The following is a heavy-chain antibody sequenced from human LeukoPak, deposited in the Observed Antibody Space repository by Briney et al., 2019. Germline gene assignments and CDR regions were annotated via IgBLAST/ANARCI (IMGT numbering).Heavy chain of an antibody. CDR3: ARKGIAVAAPFDY. CDR1: GGSLSSYY. CDR2: IYYSGST. Sequence: TSETLSLTCTVSGGSLSSYYWSWIRQPPGKGLEWIGYIYYSGSTNYNPSLKSRVTISVDTSKNQFSPKLSSVTAADTAVYYCARKGIAVAAPFDYWGQGTLVTVSS. D-gene: IGHD6-19*01. J-gene: IGHJ4*02. V-gene: IGHV4-59*01.